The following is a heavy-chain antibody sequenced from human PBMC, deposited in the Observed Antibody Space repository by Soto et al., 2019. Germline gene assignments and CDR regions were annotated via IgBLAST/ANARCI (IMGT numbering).Heavy chain of an antibody. V-gene: IGHV1-3*01. J-gene: IGHJ5*02. CDR1: GYTFTSYA. CDR2: INAGNGNT. D-gene: IGHD1-26*01. Sequence: QVQLVQSGAEVKKPGASVKVSCKASGYTFTSYAMHWVRQAPGQRLEWMGWINAGNGNTKYSPKFQGRVTITSDTSASTPYMKLSSLRTEDTAVYYPARALVGDTPIESWGQRTLVTFPS. CDR3: ARALVGDTPIES.